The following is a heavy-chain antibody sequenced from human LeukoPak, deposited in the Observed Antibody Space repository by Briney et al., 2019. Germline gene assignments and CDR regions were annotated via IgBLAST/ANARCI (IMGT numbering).Heavy chain of an antibody. J-gene: IGHJ4*02. CDR3: ARGIAAAGIVGVFDY. CDR2: IYSGGNT. V-gene: IGHV3-66*01. Sequence: GGSLRLSCAASGFSVSSNHMSWVRQAPGKGLEWVSVIYSGGNTRYADSVKGRFTISRDNSKNTLYLQMNSLRAEDTAVYYCARGIAAAGIVGVFDYWGQGTLVTVSS. D-gene: IGHD6-13*01. CDR1: GFSVSSNH.